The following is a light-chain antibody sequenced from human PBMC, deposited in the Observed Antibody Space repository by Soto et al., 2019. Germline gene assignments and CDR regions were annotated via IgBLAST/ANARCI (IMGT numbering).Light chain of an antibody. Sequence: QSVLTQPASVSGSPGQSITISCTGTSSDVGGYNYVSWYQHHPGKAPKLLLYEVTYRPSGVSNRFSGSKSGNTASRTISGLQAEDAADYYCSSWTSSSSVIFGGGTKLTVL. CDR2: EVT. J-gene: IGLJ2*01. CDR1: SSDVGGYNY. CDR3: SSWTSSSSVI. V-gene: IGLV2-14*01.